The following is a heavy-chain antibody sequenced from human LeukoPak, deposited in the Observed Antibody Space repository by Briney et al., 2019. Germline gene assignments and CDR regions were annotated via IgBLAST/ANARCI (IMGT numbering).Heavy chain of an antibody. V-gene: IGHV4-4*07. Sequence: SDTLSLTCTLPGASMSGYYWTWIPQPPGKGPEWIGQIYASGSTTSNPSLKSRLTMSIDTSKNQFSLRLNSATAADTAFYYCARRRGDFGEGEFNYWGQGTLVTVSS. CDR2: IYASGST. CDR3: ARRRGDFGEGEFNY. CDR1: GASMSGYY. D-gene: IGHD3-10*01. J-gene: IGHJ4*02.